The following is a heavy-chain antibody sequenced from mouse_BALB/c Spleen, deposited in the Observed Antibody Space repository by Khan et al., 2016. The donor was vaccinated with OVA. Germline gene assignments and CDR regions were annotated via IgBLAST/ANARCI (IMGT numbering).Heavy chain of an antibody. CDR2: INTATGEP. J-gene: IGHJ4*01. D-gene: IGHD2-4*01. V-gene: IGHV9-2-1*01. Sequence: QIQLVQSGPELKKPGETVKISCKASGYTFTDYSMHWVKQAPGKGLKWMGWINTATGEPTYADDFKGRFAFSLETSASTAYLQINNLKNEDTTTYCCAKITTTYYALDYWGQGTSVTVSS. CDR3: AKITTTYYALDY. CDR1: GYTFTDYS.